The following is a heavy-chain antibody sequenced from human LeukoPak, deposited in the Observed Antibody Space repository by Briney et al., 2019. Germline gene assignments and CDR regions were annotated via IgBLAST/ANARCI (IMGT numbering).Heavy chain of an antibody. CDR1: GLTVSDYW. CDR2: IKSDGSTI. CDR3: ARVSRMITFGGVIVMSPRFDP. J-gene: IGHJ5*02. Sequence: PGGSLRLSCAASGLTVSDYWMHWVRHAPGKGLVWVSRIKSDGSTITYADSVKGRFTISRDNAKNTLYLQMNSLGAEDTAVYFCARVSRMITFGGVIVMSPRFDPWGQGTLVTVSS. V-gene: IGHV3-74*01. D-gene: IGHD3-16*02.